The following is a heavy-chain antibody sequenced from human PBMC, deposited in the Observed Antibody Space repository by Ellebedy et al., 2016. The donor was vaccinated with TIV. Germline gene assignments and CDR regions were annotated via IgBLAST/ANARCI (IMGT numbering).Heavy chain of an antibody. J-gene: IGHJ4*02. CDR3: AYGHLLH. D-gene: IGHD4-17*01. V-gene: IGHV3-66*01. CDR1: GITDSSNF. CDR2: IDSGGST. Sequence: GESLKISCAASGITDSSNFMSWVRQAPGKGLEWVSVIDSGGSTYYVDAVKGRFTISRDNSKNTLYLQRNSLRAEDTGVYYGAYGHLLHWGQGTLVTVSS.